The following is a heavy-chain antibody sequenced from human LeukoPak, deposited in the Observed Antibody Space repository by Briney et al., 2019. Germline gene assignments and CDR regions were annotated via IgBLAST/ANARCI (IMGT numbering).Heavy chain of an antibody. CDR1: GGSFSGYY. J-gene: IGHJ4*02. V-gene: IGHV4-59*01. CDR3: ARVRRDHYDSSGYYYYFDY. Sequence: PSETLSLTCAVYGGSFSGYYWSWIRQPPGKGLEWIGYIYYSGSTNYNPSLKSRVTISVDTSKNQFSLKLSSVTAADTAVYYCARVRRDHYDSSGYYYYFDYWGQGTLVTVSS. D-gene: IGHD3-22*01. CDR2: IYYSGST.